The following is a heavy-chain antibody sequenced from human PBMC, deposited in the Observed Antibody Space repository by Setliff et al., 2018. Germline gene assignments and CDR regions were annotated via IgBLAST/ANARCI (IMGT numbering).Heavy chain of an antibody. V-gene: IGHV1-18*01. CDR2: NSVYNSNT. J-gene: IGHJ4*02. Sequence: ASVKVSCKASGYTFTRYGISLVRQAPGQGLEWMGWNSVYNSNTNYAETRRGRVTMTTDTSTRTAYVELRSLRSDEAAVYFCARVTYCGADCYSFDYWGQGTLVTVSS. CDR1: GYTFTRYG. D-gene: IGHD2-21*01. CDR3: ARVTYCGADCYSFDY.